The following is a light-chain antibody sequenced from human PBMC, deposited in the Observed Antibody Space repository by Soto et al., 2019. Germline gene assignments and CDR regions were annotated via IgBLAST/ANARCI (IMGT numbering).Light chain of an antibody. J-gene: IGKJ1*01. CDR1: QSLLHSNGYNY. Sequence: DLVMTQSPLSLPVTPGERTSISCRSTQSLLHSNGYNYLDWYLQKPGQSPQLLIYLGSNRASGVPDSFSGSVSGTDFTLKISRVDAEDVGVYYCMQALLTPWTFGQGTKVEIK. CDR3: MQALLTPWT. CDR2: LGS. V-gene: IGKV2-28*01.